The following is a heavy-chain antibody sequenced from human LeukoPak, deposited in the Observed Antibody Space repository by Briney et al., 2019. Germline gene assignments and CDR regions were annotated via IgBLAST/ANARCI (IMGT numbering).Heavy chain of an antibody. D-gene: IGHD3-22*01. J-gene: IGHJ4*02. Sequence: GGSLRLSCAASGFTFSSYSMNWVRQAPGKGLEWVSSISSSSSYIYYADSVKGRFTISRDNAKSSLFLQMNSLRAEDTAVYYCARVKYCDSSGYSKWGQGTLVTVSS. V-gene: IGHV3-21*01. CDR1: GFTFSSYS. CDR3: ARVKYCDSSGYSK. CDR2: ISSSSSYI.